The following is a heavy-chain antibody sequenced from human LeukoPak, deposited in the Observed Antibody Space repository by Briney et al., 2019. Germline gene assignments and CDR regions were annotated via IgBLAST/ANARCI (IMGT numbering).Heavy chain of an antibody. CDR1: GGSFSGYY. CDR3: ARRKNIGYCSSTSCYTMSHYYYGMDV. CDR2: INHSGST. Sequence: SETLSLTCAVYGGSFSGYYWSWIRQPPGKGLEWIGEINHSGSTNYNPSLKSRVTISVDTSKNQFSLKLSSVTAADTAVYYCARRKNIGYCSSTSCYTMSHYYYGMDVWGQGTTVTVSS. V-gene: IGHV4-34*01. D-gene: IGHD2-2*02. J-gene: IGHJ6*02.